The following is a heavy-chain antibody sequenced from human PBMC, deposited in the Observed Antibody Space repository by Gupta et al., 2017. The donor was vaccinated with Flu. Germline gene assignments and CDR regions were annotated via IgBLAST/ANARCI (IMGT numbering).Heavy chain of an antibody. CDR2: IIPIFGTA. Sequence: MGGIIPIFGTANYAQKFQGRVTITADESTSTAYMELSSLRSEDTAVYYCARTHIVVVPAAIRGYYYYYGMDVWGQGTTVTVSS. J-gene: IGHJ6*02. CDR3: ARTHIVVVPAAIRGYYYYYGMDV. V-gene: IGHV1-69*01. D-gene: IGHD2-2*01.